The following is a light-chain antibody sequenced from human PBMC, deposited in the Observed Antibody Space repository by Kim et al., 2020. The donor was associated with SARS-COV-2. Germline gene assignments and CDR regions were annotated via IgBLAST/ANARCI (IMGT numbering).Light chain of an antibody. Sequence: ASVGDRVTITCRASQDITNSLAWYQQKPGKVPKVLIYAASTLQSGVPSRFSGSGSGTEFTLTISSLQTEDVATYYGQKYNSAPWTFGPGTKVDIK. CDR3: QKYNSAPWT. CDR1: QDITNS. J-gene: IGKJ1*01. V-gene: IGKV1-27*01. CDR2: AAS.